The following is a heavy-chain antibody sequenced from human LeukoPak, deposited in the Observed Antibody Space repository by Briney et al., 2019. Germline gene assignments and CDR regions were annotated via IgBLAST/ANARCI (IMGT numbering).Heavy chain of an antibody. CDR1: GFTFSSYG. CDR3: ARDRTAAG. J-gene: IGHJ4*02. CDR2: IKQDGSEK. Sequence: PGGSLRLSCAASGFTFSSYGTHWVRQASGKGLEWVANIKQDGSEKNYVDSVRGRFTISRDNAKNSLYLQMNSLRAEDTAVYYCARDRTAAGWGQGALVTVSS. V-gene: IGHV3-7*03. D-gene: IGHD6-13*01.